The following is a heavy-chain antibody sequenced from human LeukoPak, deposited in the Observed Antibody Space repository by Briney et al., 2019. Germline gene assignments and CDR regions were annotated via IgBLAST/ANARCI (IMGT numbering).Heavy chain of an antibody. CDR3: AIPSPNCSGGSCYAY. D-gene: IGHD2-15*01. J-gene: IGHJ4*02. V-gene: IGHV4-34*01. CDR2: INHSGRT. Sequence: PSETLSLTCDVYGGSFSGYYWTWIRQPPGKGLEWIGEINHSGRTNYNPSLKSRVTISVDTSQKQLFLMLTPVTAADTAMYYCAIPSPNCSGGSCYAYWGQGTLVTVSS. CDR1: GGSFSGYY.